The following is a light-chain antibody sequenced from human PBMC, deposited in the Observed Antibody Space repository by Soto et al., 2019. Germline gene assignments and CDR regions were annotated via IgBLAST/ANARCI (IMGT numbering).Light chain of an antibody. V-gene: IGLV1-40*01. CDR3: QSYDSSLSGWV. CDR2: GTS. CDR1: SSNIGEDYD. J-gene: IGLJ3*02. Sequence: QSVLTQPPSVSGAPGQRVTISCTGSSSNIGEDYDVHWYQQLPGTAPKLLIYGTSNRPSGVPDRFSGSKSGTSASLAITGLQAEDEADYYCQSYDSSLSGWVFAGGAKLTVL.